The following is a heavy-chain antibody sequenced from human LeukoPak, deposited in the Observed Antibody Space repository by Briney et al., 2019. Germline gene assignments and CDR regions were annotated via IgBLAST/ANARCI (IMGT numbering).Heavy chain of an antibody. D-gene: IGHD4-11*01. J-gene: IGHJ4*02. V-gene: IGHV4-34*01. CDR2: ISHAGST. CDR3: ARDMTTTPGAYDY. CDR1: GGSFTGYY. Sequence: SETLSLTCAVSGGSFTGYYWSWIRQSPGKGLERIGEISHAGSTIYNPSLKSRVIISLDTSKNHVSLSLSSLTAADTAVYYCARDMTTTPGAYDYWGQGALVTVSS.